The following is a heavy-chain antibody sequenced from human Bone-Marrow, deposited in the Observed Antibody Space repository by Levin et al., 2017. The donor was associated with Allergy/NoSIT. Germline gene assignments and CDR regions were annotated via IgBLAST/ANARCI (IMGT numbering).Heavy chain of an antibody. J-gene: IGHJ4*02. CDR1: GDSVSGNTVA. Sequence: SQTLSLTCAISGDSVSGNTVAWNWIRQSPSRGLEWLGRTFYRSKWNNDYAVSVRSRITVNPDTSKNQFSLQLNSVSPEGTAVYYCARGGATFDYWGQGILVTVSS. CDR3: ARGGATFDY. CDR2: TFYRSKWNN. V-gene: IGHV6-1*01.